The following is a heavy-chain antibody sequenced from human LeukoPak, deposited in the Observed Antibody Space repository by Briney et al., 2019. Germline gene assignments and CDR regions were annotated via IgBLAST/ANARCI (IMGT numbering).Heavy chain of an antibody. V-gene: IGHV3-30*18. Sequence: GGSLRLSCAASGFTFSSYGMHWVRQAPGKGLEWVAVISYDGSNKYYADSVKGRFTISRDNSKNTLYLQMNSLRAEDTAVYYCAKADTAMAFDCWGQGTLVTVSS. CDR3: AKADTAMAFDC. CDR1: GFTFSSYG. D-gene: IGHD5-18*01. CDR2: ISYDGSNK. J-gene: IGHJ4*02.